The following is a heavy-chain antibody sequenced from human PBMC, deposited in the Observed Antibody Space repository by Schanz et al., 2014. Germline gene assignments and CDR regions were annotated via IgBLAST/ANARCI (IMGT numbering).Heavy chain of an antibody. D-gene: IGHD1-1*01. CDR3: ARDGAELYYFDD. V-gene: IGHV3-23*01. J-gene: IGHJ4*02. Sequence: EVQLLESGGGLVQPGGSLRLSCAASGFTFSNYAMGWVRQTPGKGLEWVSTLSGSGAGTFYADSVKGRFTISRDNSENTLYLQMNGLRAEDTAVFYCARDGAELYYFDDWGQGTLVTVSS. CDR1: GFTFSNYA. CDR2: LSGSGAGT.